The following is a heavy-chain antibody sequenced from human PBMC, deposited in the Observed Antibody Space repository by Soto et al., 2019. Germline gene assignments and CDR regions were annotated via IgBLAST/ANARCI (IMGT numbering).Heavy chain of an antibody. V-gene: IGHV1-2*02. CDR3: ARRRAYCGGDCYWDDDAFDI. Sequence: ASVKVSCKASGYTFTGYYMHWVRQASGQGLEYMGWINPNSGGTNYAQKFQGRVTMTRDTSISTAYMELSRLRSDDTAVYYCARRRAYCGGDCYWDDDAFDIWGQGTMVTVSS. CDR2: INPNSGGT. D-gene: IGHD2-21*02. CDR1: GYTFTGYY. J-gene: IGHJ3*02.